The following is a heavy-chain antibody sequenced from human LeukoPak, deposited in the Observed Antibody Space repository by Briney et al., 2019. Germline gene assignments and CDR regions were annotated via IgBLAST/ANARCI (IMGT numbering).Heavy chain of an antibody. V-gene: IGHV3-30-3*01. CDR3: ARARVEMATSLDY. Sequence: PGRSLRLSCAASGFTFSSYAMHWVRQAPGKGLEWVAVISNDGSNKYYADSVKGRFTISRDNSKNTLYLQMNSLRAEDTAVYYCARARVEMATSLDYWGQGTLVTVSS. D-gene: IGHD5-24*01. CDR2: ISNDGSNK. CDR1: GFTFSSYA. J-gene: IGHJ4*02.